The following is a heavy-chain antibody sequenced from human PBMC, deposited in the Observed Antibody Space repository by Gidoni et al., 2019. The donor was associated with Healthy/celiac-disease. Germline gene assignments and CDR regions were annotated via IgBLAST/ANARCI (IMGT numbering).Heavy chain of an antibody. Sequence: QVQLQQWGAGLLKPSETLSLTCAVYGGSFSGYYWSWIRQPPGKGLEWIGEINHSGSTNYNPSLKSRVTISVDTSKNQFSLKLSSVTAADTAVYYCASIPKTWLFPVGVASGRDYWGQGTLVTVSS. CDR3: ASIPKTWLFPVGVASGRDY. D-gene: IGHD3-9*01. CDR1: GGSFSGYY. CDR2: INHSGST. V-gene: IGHV4-34*01. J-gene: IGHJ4*02.